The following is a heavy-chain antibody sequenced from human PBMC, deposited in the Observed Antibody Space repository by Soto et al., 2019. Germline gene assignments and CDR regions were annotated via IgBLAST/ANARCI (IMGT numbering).Heavy chain of an antibody. Sequence: QVQLMESGGGVVQPGRSLRLSCAASGFTFSSYGMHWVRQAPGKGLEWVAVISYDGSNKYYADSVKGRFTISRDNSKNTLYLQMNSLRAEDTAVYYCARSSSGWSYSFDYWGQGTLVTVSS. V-gene: IGHV3-30*03. CDR3: ARSSSGWSYSFDY. J-gene: IGHJ4*02. CDR1: GFTFSSYG. CDR2: ISYDGSNK. D-gene: IGHD6-19*01.